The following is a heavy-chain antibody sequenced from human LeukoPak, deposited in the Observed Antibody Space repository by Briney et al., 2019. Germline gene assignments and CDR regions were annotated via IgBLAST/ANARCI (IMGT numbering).Heavy chain of an antibody. CDR3: ARTTVGGGSYYGWFDP. Sequence: ASVKVSCKASGGTFSSYAISWVRQAPGQGLEWMGGIIPIFGTANYAQKFQGRVTITADKSTSTAYMELSSLRSEDTAVYYCARTTVGGGSYYGWFDPWGQGTLVTVSS. D-gene: IGHD1-26*01. J-gene: IGHJ5*02. CDR2: IIPIFGTA. V-gene: IGHV1-69*06. CDR1: GGTFSSYA.